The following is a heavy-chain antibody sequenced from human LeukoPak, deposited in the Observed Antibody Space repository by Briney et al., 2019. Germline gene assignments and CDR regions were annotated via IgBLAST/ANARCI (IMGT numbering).Heavy chain of an antibody. V-gene: IGHV3-21*01. CDR2: ISSSSSYI. J-gene: IGHJ6*02. CDR1: GFTFSSYS. Sequence: GGSLRLSCAASGFTFSSYSMNWVRQAPGKGLEWVSSISSSSSYIYYADSVKGRFTISRDNAKNSLYLQMNSLRAEDTAVYYCARDYDYDSSGYYYGYYYGMDVWGQGTTVTVSS. CDR3: ARDYDYDSSGYYYGYYYGMDV. D-gene: IGHD3-22*01.